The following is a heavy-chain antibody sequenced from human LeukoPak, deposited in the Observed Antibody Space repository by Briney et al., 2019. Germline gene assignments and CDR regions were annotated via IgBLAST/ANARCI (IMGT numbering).Heavy chain of an antibody. CDR1: GGSFSGYY. V-gene: IGHV4-34*01. J-gene: IGHJ4*02. CDR3: AREGLGYSYGLSA. D-gene: IGHD5-18*01. Sequence: SETLSLTCAVYGGSFSGYYWSWIRQPPGKGLEWIGEINHSGSTNYNPSLKSRVTISVDTSKNQFSLKLSSVTVADTAVYYCAREGLGYSYGLSAWGQGALVTVSS. CDR2: INHSGST.